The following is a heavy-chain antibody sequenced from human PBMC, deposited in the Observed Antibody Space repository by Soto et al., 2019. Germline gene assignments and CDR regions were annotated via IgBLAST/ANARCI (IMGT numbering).Heavy chain of an antibody. CDR2: LSGSGGTT. J-gene: IGHJ4*02. CDR3: AKQRAGYGSGSDTYYFDF. D-gene: IGHD3-10*01. V-gene: IGHV3-23*01. Sequence: EVQLLESGGGLVQPVWSLRLSCSTSGFTFSTYAMNWVRQAPGKGLEWVSALSGSGGTTYYADSVTGRFTISRDNSKNTLFLQMNSLRAEDTALYYCAKQRAGYGSGSDTYYFDFWGQGTPVTVSS. CDR1: GFTFSTYA.